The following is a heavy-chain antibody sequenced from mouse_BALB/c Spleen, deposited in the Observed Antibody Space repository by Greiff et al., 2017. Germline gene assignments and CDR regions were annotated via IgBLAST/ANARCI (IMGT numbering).Heavy chain of an antibody. CDR1: GFTFSSYA. CDR2: ISSGGST. J-gene: IGHJ4*01. D-gene: IGHD2-1*01. CDR3: TRTGNYDAMDY. V-gene: IGHV5-6-5*01. Sequence: EVMLVESGGGLVKPGGSLKLSCAASGFTFSSYAMSWVRQTPEKRLEWVASISSGGSTYYPDSVKGRFTISRDNAKNTLYLQMSSLKSEDTAMYYCTRTGNYDAMDYWGQGTSVTVSS.